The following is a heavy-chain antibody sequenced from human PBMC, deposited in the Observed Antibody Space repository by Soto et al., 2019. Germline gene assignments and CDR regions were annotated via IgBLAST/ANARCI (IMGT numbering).Heavy chain of an antibody. V-gene: IGHV4-39*01. CDR2: IDYNGVT. D-gene: IGHD2-15*01. J-gene: IGHJ4*02. Sequence: QVQLQESGPGLVKPSETLSLTCTVSGGSIYRSGYYWGWIRQPPGRGLEWIGNIDYNGVTYSNPSLKRRVTISRDTSKNQFSLKLTSVTAADTALYYCGKVLVGATGHTDSDSWGPGTLVAVSS. CDR1: GGSIYRSGYY. CDR3: GKVLVGATGHTDSDS.